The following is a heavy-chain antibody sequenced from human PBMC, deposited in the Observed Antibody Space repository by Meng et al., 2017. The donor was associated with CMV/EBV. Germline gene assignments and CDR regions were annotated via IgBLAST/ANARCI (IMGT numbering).Heavy chain of an antibody. Sequence: SVKVSCKASGYTFTGYYMHWVRQAPGQGLEWMGGIIPILGIANYAQKFQGRVTITADKSTSTAYMELSSRRSEDTAVYYCARSDSSSTNYYYYGMDVWGQGTTVTVSS. CDR3: ARSDSSSTNYYYYGMDV. CDR2: IIPILGIA. V-gene: IGHV1-69*10. D-gene: IGHD6-6*01. J-gene: IGHJ6*02. CDR1: GYTFTGYY.